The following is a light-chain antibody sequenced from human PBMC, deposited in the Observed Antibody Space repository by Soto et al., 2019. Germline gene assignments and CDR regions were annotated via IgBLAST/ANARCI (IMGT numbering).Light chain of an antibody. CDR1: QSVLYSSNNKNY. CDR2: WAS. CDR3: KQYYSTPTWT. Sequence: DIVMTQSPDSLAVSLGERATINCKSSQSVLYSSNNKNYLAWYQQKPGQPPKLLIYWASTRESGVPDRFSGSGSGPDFTLTISSLQAEDVAVYYCKQYYSTPTWTFGQWTKVEIK. J-gene: IGKJ1*01. V-gene: IGKV4-1*01.